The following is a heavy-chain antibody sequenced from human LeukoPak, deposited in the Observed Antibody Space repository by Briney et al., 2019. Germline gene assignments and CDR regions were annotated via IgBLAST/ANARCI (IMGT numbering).Heavy chain of an antibody. D-gene: IGHD3-10*01. J-gene: IGHJ5*02. V-gene: IGHV4-31*03. CDR3: ARSITMVRGVARWFDP. CDR1: GGSISRGGYY. Sequence: SQTLSLTCTVSGGSISRGGYYWSWIRQHPGKGLEWIGYIYYSGTTYYNPSLKSRVVMSVDTSKNQFSLKLSSVTAADTAVYYCARSITMVRGVARWFDPWGQGTLVTVSS. CDR2: IYYSGTT.